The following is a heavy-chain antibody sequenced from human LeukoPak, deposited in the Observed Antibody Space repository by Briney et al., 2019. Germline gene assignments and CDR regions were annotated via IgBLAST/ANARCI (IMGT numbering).Heavy chain of an antibody. Sequence: KPSETLSLTCTVSGGSISSSSYYWGWIRQPPGKGLEWIGSIYYSGSTYYNPSLKSRVTISVDTSKNQFSLKLSSVTAADTAVYYCAMYKYGGYDFWSGYLHQNWFDPWGQGTLVTVSS. D-gene: IGHD3-3*01. CDR1: GGSISSSSYY. CDR2: IYYSGST. J-gene: IGHJ5*02. CDR3: AMYKYGGYDFWSGYLHQNWFDP. V-gene: IGHV4-39*07.